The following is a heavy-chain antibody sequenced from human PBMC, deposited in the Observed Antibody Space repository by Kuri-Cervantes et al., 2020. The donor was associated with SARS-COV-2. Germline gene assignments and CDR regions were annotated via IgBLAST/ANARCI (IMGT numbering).Heavy chain of an antibody. CDR2: IYTSGRT. Sequence: LRLSCTVSGGSISSGNYYWSWIRQPAGKGLEWIGRIYTSGRTNYNPSLTSRVTVSLDTSKNQFSLQLSSVTAADTAVYYCATRSLDSWGQGTLVTVSS. D-gene: IGHD1-26*01. V-gene: IGHV4-61*02. CDR1: GGSISSGNYY. CDR3: ATRSLDS. J-gene: IGHJ4*02.